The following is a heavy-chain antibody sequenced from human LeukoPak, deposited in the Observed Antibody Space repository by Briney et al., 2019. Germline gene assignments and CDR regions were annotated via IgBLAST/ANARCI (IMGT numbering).Heavy chain of an antibody. J-gene: IGHJ4*02. D-gene: IGHD6-13*01. CDR2: IYYSGST. V-gene: IGHV4-59*01. CDR3: ARVTGYRIEDYFDY. Sequence: PSETLSLTCTVSGGSISSYYWSWIRQPPGKGLEWIGYIYYSGSTNYNPSPKSRVTISVDTSKNQFSLKLSSVTAADTAVYYCARVTGYRIEDYFDYWGQGTLVTVSS. CDR1: GGSISSYY.